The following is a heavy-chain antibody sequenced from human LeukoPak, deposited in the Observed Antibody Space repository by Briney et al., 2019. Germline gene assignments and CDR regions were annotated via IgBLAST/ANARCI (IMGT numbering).Heavy chain of an antibody. V-gene: IGHV4-39*02. D-gene: IGHD2-15*01. Sequence: KPSETLSLTCIVSGGSISSSSYFWAWIRQPPGKGLEWIGTIYNSGNTHHNPSLRSRVTISVDTSKNQFSLKLSSVTAADTAVYYCARGVGSCSGGNCYQFDYWGQGTLVTVSS. CDR3: ARGVGSCSGGNCYQFDY. CDR2: IYNSGNT. CDR1: GGSISSSSYF. J-gene: IGHJ4*02.